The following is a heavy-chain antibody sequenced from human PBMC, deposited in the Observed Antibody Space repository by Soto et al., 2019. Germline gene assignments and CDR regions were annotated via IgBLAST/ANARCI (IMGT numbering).Heavy chain of an antibody. J-gene: IGHJ4*02. V-gene: IGHV3-23*01. CDR2: ISGSGGST. D-gene: IGHD6-13*01. CDR3: AKDLYSSSWYFDY. Sequence: EVQLLESGGGLVQPGGSLRLSCAASRFTFSSYAMSWVRQAPGKGLEWVSAISGSGGSTYYADSVKGRFTISRDNSKNTLYLQMNSLRAEDTAVYYCAKDLYSSSWYFDYWGQGTLVTVSS. CDR1: RFTFSSYA.